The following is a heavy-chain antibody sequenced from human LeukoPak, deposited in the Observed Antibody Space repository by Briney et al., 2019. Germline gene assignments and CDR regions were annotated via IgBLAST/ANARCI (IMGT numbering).Heavy chain of an antibody. Sequence: GGSLRLSCTASGFTLSSYEMSWIRQAPGKGLEWVSSVDYSGGDTHYADSVMGRFTISRDNSKNTLYLQLNSLNADDTAVYYCARDLGYYDSSGYLRGAEYFQHWGQGTLVTVSS. CDR2: VDYSGGDT. CDR3: ARDLGYYDSSGYLRGAEYFQH. V-gene: IGHV3-23*01. CDR1: GFTLSSYE. D-gene: IGHD3-22*01. J-gene: IGHJ1*01.